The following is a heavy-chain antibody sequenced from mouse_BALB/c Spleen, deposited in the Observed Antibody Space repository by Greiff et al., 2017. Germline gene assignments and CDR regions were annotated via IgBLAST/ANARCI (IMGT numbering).Heavy chain of an antibody. CDR1: GFSLSRYS. CDR3: AKIYYGYDGYFDV. J-gene: IGHJ1*01. D-gene: IGHD2-2*01. Sequence: VQGVESGPGLVAPSQSLSITCTVSGFSLSRYSVHWVRQPPGKGLEWLGMIWGGGSTDYNSALKSRLSISKDNSKSQVFLKMNSLQTDDTAMYYCAKIYYGYDGYFDVWGAGTTVTVSS. V-gene: IGHV2-6-4*01. CDR2: IWGGGST.